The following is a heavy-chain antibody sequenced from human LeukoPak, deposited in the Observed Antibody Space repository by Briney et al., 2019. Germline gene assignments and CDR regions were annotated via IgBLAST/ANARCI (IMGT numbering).Heavy chain of an antibody. J-gene: IGHJ4*02. V-gene: IGHV4-31*03. CDR1: SGSISSGGYY. D-gene: IGHD6-13*01. Sequence: SQTLSLTCPLSSGSISSGGYYWSWIRQHPVKGLEWIGYIYYSGSTYYNPSLKSRVTISVDTSKNQFSLKLSSVTAADTAVYYCAGGSIAAAERYFDYWGQGTLVTVSS. CDR3: AGGSIAAAERYFDY. CDR2: IYYSGST.